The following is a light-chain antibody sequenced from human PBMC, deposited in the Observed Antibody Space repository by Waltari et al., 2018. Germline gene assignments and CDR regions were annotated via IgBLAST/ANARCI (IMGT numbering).Light chain of an antibody. CDR1: GSNIGSNY. V-gene: IGLV1-47*01. CDR2: RDN. CDR3: AAWDDTLSDPWV. Sequence: QSVLTQPPSASGTPGQRVTISCSGSGSNIGSNYVFWYQHLPGTAPKLLIYRDNHRPSGVPGRFSGSKPGTSASLAISGLRSEDEADYYCAAWDDTLSDPWVFGGGTKLTVL. J-gene: IGLJ3*02.